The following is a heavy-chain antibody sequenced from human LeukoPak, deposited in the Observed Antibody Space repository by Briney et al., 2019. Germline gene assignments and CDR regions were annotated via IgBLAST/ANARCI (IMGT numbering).Heavy chain of an antibody. CDR1: GFTVSSNY. V-gene: IGHV3-66*01. Sequence: GGSLRLSCAASGFTVSSNYMSWVRQAPGKGLEWVSVIYSGGRTYYADSVKGRFTISRDDSNNALYLQMHSLRAEDTALYYCASGPPFLKYFEYWGQGTLVTVSS. CDR2: IYSGGRT. CDR3: ASGPPFLKYFEY. J-gene: IGHJ4*02. D-gene: IGHD3-3*01.